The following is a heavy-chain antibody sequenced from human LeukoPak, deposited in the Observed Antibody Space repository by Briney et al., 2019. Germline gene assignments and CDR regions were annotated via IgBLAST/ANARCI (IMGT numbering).Heavy chain of an antibody. V-gene: IGHV3-74*01. CDR2: IKSDGGT. Sequence: VGSLRLSCAASGFTFSTYWMHWVRQAPGKGLVWVSRIKSDGGTNYADSVKGRFTISRDNAKKTVSLQMNSLRPEDTGVYYCARAPSEIGGYYPEYFRHWGQGTPVTVSS. CDR3: ARAPSEIGGYYPEYFRH. J-gene: IGHJ1*01. CDR1: GFTFSTYW. D-gene: IGHD3-22*01.